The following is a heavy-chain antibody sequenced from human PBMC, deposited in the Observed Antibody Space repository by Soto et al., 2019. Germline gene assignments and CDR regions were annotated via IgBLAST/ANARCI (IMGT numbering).Heavy chain of an antibody. D-gene: IGHD3-10*01. V-gene: IGHV3-53*01. CDR3: ARLRPPNYYGSGSFYYGMDV. CDR1: GFTVSTNY. CDR2: IYSGGTT. J-gene: IGHJ6*02. Sequence: GGSLRLSCAASGFTVSTNYMTWVRRAPERGLEWVSVIYSGGTTYYADSVKGRFIISRDSSKNTLYLQMNSLRAEDTAVYYCARLRPPNYYGSGSFYYGMDVWGQGTTVTVSS.